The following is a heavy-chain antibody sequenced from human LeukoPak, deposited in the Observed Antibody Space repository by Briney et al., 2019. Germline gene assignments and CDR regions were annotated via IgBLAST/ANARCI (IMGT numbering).Heavy chain of an antibody. J-gene: IGHJ4*02. CDR3: AKDTSIGRYCTNGVCSPFDY. CDR2: ISSSGSTK. V-gene: IGHV3-11*01. CDR1: GFTFSDYY. D-gene: IGHD2-8*01. Sequence: PGGSLRLSCAASGFTFSDYYMSWIRQAPGKGLEWVSYISSSGSTKYYADSVKGRFTISRDNAKNSLYLQMNSLRAEDTAVYYCAKDTSIGRYCTNGVCSPFDYWGQGTLVTVSS.